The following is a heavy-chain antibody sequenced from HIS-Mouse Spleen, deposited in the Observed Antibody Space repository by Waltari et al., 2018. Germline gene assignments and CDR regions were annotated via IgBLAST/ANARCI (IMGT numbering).Heavy chain of an antibody. J-gene: IGHJ3*02. CDR3: AREPHLQLELAFDI. Sequence: EVQLVESGGGLVQPGGSLKLSCAASGFPFSGSAMPWVRQASGKGLEWVGRIRSKANSYATAYAASVKGRFTISRDDSKNTAYLQMNSLKTEDTAVYYCAREPHLQLELAFDIWGQGTMVTVSS. V-gene: IGHV3-73*01. CDR1: GFPFSGSA. D-gene: IGHD1-1*01. CDR2: IRSKANSYAT.